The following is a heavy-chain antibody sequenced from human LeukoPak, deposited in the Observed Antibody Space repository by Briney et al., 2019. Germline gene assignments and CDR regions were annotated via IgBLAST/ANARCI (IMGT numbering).Heavy chain of an antibody. V-gene: IGHV4-59*01. CDR2: IYYSGST. Sequence: PSETLSLTCAVYGGSISSYYWSWIRQPPGKGLEWIEYIYYSGSTNYNPSLKSRVTISVDTSKNQFSLKLSSVTAADTAVYYCARDSSGYYYPDAFDIWGQGTMVTVSS. CDR1: GGSISSYY. J-gene: IGHJ3*02. D-gene: IGHD3-22*01. CDR3: ARDSSGYYYPDAFDI.